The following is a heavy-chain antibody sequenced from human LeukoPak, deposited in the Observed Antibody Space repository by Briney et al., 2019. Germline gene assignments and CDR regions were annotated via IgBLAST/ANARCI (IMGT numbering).Heavy chain of an antibody. Sequence: SETLSLTCTVSGDSISSSSSYWGWIRQPPGEGLEWIGSIYYSGSTYYNTSLKSRVTISVDTSKNQFSLRLNSVTAADTAVYYCAKENREEEVRFWDVGLANWGQGTLVTVSS. J-gene: IGHJ4*02. CDR1: GDSISSSSSY. CDR3: AKENREEEVRFWDVGLAN. V-gene: IGHV4-39*02. D-gene: IGHD3-3*01. CDR2: IYYSGST.